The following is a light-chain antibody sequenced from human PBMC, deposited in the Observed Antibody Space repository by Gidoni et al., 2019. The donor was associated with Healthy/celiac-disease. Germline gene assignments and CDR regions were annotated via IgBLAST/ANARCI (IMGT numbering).Light chain of an antibody. Sequence: NFMLTPPHSVSESPGKTVTIPCTRSSGSLASNYVQWYQQRPGSSPTTVIYEDNQRPSGVPDRFSGSIDSSSNSASLAISGLKTEDEADYYCQSYDSSNQGVFGGGTKLTVL. CDR1: SGSLASNY. CDR3: QSYDSSNQGV. CDR2: EDN. V-gene: IGLV6-57*01. J-gene: IGLJ3*02.